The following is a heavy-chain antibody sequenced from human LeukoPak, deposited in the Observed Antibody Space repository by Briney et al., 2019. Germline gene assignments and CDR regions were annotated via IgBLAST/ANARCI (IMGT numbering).Heavy chain of an antibody. V-gene: IGHV4-31*03. CDR3: ARGLYDRSGIDP. Sequence: SETLSLTCIVSGDSISSGGYYWSWIRQHPGKGLEWIGYIFYSGSTYYNPSLKSRVTMSVDTSKNQFSLKLNSVTAADTAVYYCARGLYDRSGIDPWGQGTLVTVSS. J-gene: IGHJ5*02. CDR2: IFYSGST. D-gene: IGHD3-22*01. CDR1: GDSISSGGYY.